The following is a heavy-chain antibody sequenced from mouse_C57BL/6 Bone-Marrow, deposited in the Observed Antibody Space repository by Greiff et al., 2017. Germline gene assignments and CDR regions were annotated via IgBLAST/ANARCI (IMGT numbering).Heavy chain of an antibody. Sequence: EVQLVESGGGLVQPGGSLKLSCAASGFTFSDYYMYWVRQTPEKRLEWVAYISNGGGSTYYPDTVKGRFTISRDNAKTTLYLQRSRLTSEDTAMYDCARHDPDAMDYWGQGTSVTVSS. CDR1: GFTFSDYY. CDR3: ARHDPDAMDY. V-gene: IGHV5-12*01. J-gene: IGHJ4*01. CDR2: ISNGGGST.